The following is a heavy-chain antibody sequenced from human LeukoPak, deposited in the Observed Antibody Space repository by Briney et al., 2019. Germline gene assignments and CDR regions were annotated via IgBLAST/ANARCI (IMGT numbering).Heavy chain of an antibody. J-gene: IGHJ3*02. CDR1: GFTFSTYW. D-gene: IGHD4-17*01. CDR2: IEQDGSQK. Sequence: PGGSLRLSCAASGFTFSTYWMSWVRQAPGKGLEWVANIEQDGSQKYYVDSVKGRFTISRDNAKNSLYLQMNSLRAEDTAVYYCARDQDYVRGAFDIWGQGTMVTVSS. V-gene: IGHV3-7*01. CDR3: ARDQDYVRGAFDI.